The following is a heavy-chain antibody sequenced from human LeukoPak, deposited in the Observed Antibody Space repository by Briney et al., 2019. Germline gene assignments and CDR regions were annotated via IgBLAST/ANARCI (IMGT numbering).Heavy chain of an antibody. Sequence: PGGSLRLSCAASGFTFSSYSMNWVRQAPGKGLEWVSSSSSSSSYIYYADSVKGRFTISRDNTKSSLYLQMNSLRAEDTAVYYCARDRDIAARLDYWGQGTLVTVSS. D-gene: IGHD6-6*01. CDR1: GFTFSSYS. V-gene: IGHV3-21*01. CDR2: SSSSSSYI. J-gene: IGHJ4*02. CDR3: ARDRDIAARLDY.